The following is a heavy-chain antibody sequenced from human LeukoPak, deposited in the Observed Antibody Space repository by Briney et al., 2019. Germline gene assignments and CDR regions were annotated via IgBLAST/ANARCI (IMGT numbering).Heavy chain of an antibody. CDR3: ARDRCSSTSCYYYYMDV. J-gene: IGHJ6*03. V-gene: IGHV3-48*01. D-gene: IGHD2-2*01. CDR2: ISSSSSTI. CDR1: GFTFSSYS. Sequence: PGGSLRLSCAASGFTFSSYSMNWVRQAPGKGLEWVSYISSSSSTIYYADSVKGRITISRDNAKNSLYLQMNSLRAEDTAVYYCARDRCSSTSCYYYYMDVWGKGTTVTVSS.